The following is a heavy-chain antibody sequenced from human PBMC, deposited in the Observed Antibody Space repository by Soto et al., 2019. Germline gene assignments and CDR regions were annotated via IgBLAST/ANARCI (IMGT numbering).Heavy chain of an antibody. V-gene: IGHV3-9*01. J-gene: IGHJ4*02. CDR2: ISWNRGSI. CDR3: AKDTTYYYDSSGYFFDY. Sequence: PGGSLRLSCAAYGFTFDDYAMHWVRQAPGKGLEWVSGISWNRGSIGYADSVKGRFTISRDNAKNSLYLQMNSLRAEDTALYYCAKDTTYYYDSSGYFFDYWGQGTLVTVSS. CDR1: GFTFDDYA. D-gene: IGHD3-22*01.